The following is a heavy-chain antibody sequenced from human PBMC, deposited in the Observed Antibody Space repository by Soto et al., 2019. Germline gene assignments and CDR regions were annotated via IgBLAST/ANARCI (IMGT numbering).Heavy chain of an antibody. J-gene: IGHJ6*02. D-gene: IGHD3-22*01. CDR3: ATKYYYDSCGYPLGSYYYYGMDV. CDR1: GYTLTSYD. CDR2: MNPNSGNT. V-gene: IGHV1-8*01. Sequence: ASVKVSCKASGYTLTSYDINWVRQATGQGLEWMGWMNPNSGNTGYAQKFQGRVTMTRNTSISTAYMELSSLRSEDTAVYYCATKYYYDSCGYPLGSYYYYGMDVWGQGTTVT.